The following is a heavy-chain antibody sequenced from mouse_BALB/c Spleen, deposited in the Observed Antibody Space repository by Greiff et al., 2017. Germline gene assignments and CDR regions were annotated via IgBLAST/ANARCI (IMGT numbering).Heavy chain of an antibody. CDR1: GFTFSNYW. D-gene: IGHD1-1*01. V-gene: IGHV6-6*02. CDR2: IRLKSNNYAT. J-gene: IGHJ3*01. CDR3: ITTVVGGDLAY. Sequence: EVMLVESGGGLVQPGGSMKLSCVASGFTFSNYWMNWVRQSPEKGLEWVAEIRLKSNNYATHYAESVKGRFTISRDDSKSSVYLQMNNLRAEDTGIYYCITTVVGGDLAYWGQGTLVTVSA.